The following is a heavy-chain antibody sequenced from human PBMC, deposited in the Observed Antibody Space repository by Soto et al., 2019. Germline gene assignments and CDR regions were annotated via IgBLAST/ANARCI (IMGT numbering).Heavy chain of an antibody. V-gene: IGHV3-21*01. J-gene: IGHJ4*02. Sequence: EVQLVESGGGLVKPGGSLRLSCAASGFTLRSYSMNWVRQAPGKGLEWVSSISSTSSYIYYADSVKGRFTISRDNAKNSLYLQMNSLRAEDTAVYYCASHVDTLWVDYWGQGTLVTVSS. D-gene: IGHD5-18*01. CDR1: GFTLRSYS. CDR3: ASHVDTLWVDY. CDR2: ISSTSSYI.